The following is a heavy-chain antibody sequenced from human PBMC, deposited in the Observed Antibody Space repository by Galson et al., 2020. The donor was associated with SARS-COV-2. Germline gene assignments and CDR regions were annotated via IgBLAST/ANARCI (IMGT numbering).Heavy chain of an antibody. V-gene: IGHV3-30*03. D-gene: IGHD3-10*01. CDR1: GFTFSSYD. CDR3: AQGKFAMNYFIRGPIY. Sequence: GGSLRLSCAASGFTFSSYDMHWVRQAPGKGLEWVALISYDGSNKYYADSVKGRFTISRDNSKNTLYVQMDSLRAEDTAVYYCAQGKFAMNYFIRGPIYWGQGTLVTVSS. J-gene: IGHJ4*02. CDR2: ISYDGSNK.